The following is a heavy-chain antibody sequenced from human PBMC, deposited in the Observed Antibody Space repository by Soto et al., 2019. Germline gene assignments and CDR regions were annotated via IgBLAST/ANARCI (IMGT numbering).Heavy chain of an antibody. CDR3: AKGLVRGVYAPPWSIFDY. D-gene: IGHD3-10*01. Sequence: PGGSLRLSCAASGFTFSSYAMSWVRQAPGKGLEWVSAISGSGGSTYYADSVKGRFTISRDNSKNTLYLQMNSLRAEDTAVYYCAKGLVRGVYAPPWSIFDYWGQGTLVTVSS. V-gene: IGHV3-23*01. CDR1: GFTFSSYA. J-gene: IGHJ4*02. CDR2: ISGSGGST.